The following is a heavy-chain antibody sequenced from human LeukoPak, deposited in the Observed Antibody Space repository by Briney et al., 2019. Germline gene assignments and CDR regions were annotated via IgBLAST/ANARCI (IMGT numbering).Heavy chain of an antibody. CDR1: GGSFSGYY. Sequence: SETLSLTCAVYGGSFSGYYWSWIRQPPGKGLEWIGEINHSGSTNYNPSLKSRVTISVDTSKNQFSLKLSSVRAADTAVYYCARVCSGGSCYSYWGQGTLVTVSS. CDR2: INHSGST. V-gene: IGHV4-34*01. CDR3: ARVCSGGSCYSY. D-gene: IGHD2-15*01. J-gene: IGHJ4*02.